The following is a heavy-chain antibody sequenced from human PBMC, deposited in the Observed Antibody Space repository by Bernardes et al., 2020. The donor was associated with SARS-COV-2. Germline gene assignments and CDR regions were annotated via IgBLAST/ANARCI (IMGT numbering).Heavy chain of an antibody. V-gene: IGHV1-18*01. Sequence: ASVKVSCKASGYTFTSYGISWVRQAPGQGLEWMGWISAYNGNTNYAQKLQGRVTMTTDTSTSTAYMELRSLRSDDTAVYYCARGIVVVPAAIRAYYYYYGMDVWGQGTTVIVSS. D-gene: IGHD2-2*01. J-gene: IGHJ6*02. CDR2: ISAYNGNT. CDR1: GYTFTSYG. CDR3: ARGIVVVPAAIRAYYYYYGMDV.